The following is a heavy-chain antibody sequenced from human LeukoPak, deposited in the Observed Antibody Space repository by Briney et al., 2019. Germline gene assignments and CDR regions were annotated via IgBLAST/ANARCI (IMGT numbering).Heavy chain of an antibody. Sequence: PSETLSLTCTVSGGSISSSSYYWGWIRQPPGKGLEWIGSIYYSGSTYYNPSLKSRVTISVDTSKNQFSLKLSSATAADTAVYYCARHRVAVAGTGAFDIWGQGTMVTVSS. J-gene: IGHJ3*02. D-gene: IGHD6-19*01. CDR3: ARHRVAVAGTGAFDI. CDR1: GGSISSSSYY. CDR2: IYYSGST. V-gene: IGHV4-39*01.